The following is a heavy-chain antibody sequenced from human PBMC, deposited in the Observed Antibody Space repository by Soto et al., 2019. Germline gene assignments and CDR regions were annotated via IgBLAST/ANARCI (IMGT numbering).Heavy chain of an antibody. J-gene: IGHJ4*02. D-gene: IGHD1-20*01. CDR2: VDYSGTA. CDR3: ARITGRHLDC. V-gene: IGHV4-39*01. Sequence: SETLSLTCTVSSGSISVTNVFWGWVRQPPGKGLEWIGNVDYSGTAYFSPSLATRVTFHVDTSKNQFSLTLYSVTAADTAVYYCARITGRHLDCWGQGILVTVSS. CDR1: SGSISVTNVF.